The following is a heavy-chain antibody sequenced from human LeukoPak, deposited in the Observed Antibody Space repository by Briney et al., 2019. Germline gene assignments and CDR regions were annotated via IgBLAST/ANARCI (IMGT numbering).Heavy chain of an antibody. V-gene: IGHV3-30*02. Sequence: GGSLRLSCAASGFTFGSYGMHWVRQAPGKGLEWVAFIRYDGSNKYYADSVKGRFTISRDNSKNTLYLQMNSLRAEDTAVYYCAKVQSSSSGFAYWGQGTLVTVSS. J-gene: IGHJ4*02. CDR3: AKVQSSSSGFAY. D-gene: IGHD6-6*01. CDR2: IRYDGSNK. CDR1: GFTFGSYG.